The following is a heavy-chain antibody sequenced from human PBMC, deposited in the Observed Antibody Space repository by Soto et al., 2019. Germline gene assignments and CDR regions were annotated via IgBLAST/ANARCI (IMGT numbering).Heavy chain of an antibody. Sequence: SETLSLTCTVSGTSISGYYWSWIRQPPGKGLEWIANIHYSGTTNYNPSLASRVTLSVDTSKNQFSLKMTSVTAADRAMYFCARYNSYAIDYWGRGTLVTVSS. CDR3: ARYNSYAIDY. CDR1: GTSISGYY. D-gene: IGHD2-8*01. J-gene: IGHJ4*02. V-gene: IGHV4-59*01. CDR2: IHYSGTT.